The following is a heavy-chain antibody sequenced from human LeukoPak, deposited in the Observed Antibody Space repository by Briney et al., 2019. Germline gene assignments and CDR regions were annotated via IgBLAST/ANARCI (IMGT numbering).Heavy chain of an antibody. D-gene: IGHD3-22*01. Sequence: GESLKTSCKGAGYSFTSYWIGWVRQMPGKGLEWMGIIYPGDCDTRYSPSFQGRVTISADKSISTAYLQRSSLKASDTAMYYCARHVSYYYDSSGYLHCGQGTLVTVSS. CDR3: ARHVSYYYDSSGYLH. V-gene: IGHV5-51*01. CDR2: IYPGDCDT. J-gene: IGHJ4*02. CDR1: GYSFTSYW.